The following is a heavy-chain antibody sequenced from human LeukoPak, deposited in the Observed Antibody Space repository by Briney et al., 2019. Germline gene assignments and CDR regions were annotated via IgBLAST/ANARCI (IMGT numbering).Heavy chain of an antibody. CDR2: INHSGST. Sequence: SETLSLTCAVYGGSFSGYYWSWIRQPPGKGLEWIGEINHSGSTNYNPSLKSRVTISVDTSKNQFSLKLSSVTAADTAVYYCARVSLLWVGEGAFDIWGQGTMVTVSS. D-gene: IGHD3-10*01. CDR1: GGSFSGYY. J-gene: IGHJ3*02. CDR3: ARVSLLWVGEGAFDI. V-gene: IGHV4-34*01.